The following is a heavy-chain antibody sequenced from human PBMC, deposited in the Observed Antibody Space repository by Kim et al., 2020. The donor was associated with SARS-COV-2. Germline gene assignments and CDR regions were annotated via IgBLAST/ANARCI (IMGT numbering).Heavy chain of an antibody. J-gene: IGHJ4*02. V-gene: IGHV4-30-2*05. CDR3: AREQAVRKDGDYKLTGFDY. D-gene: IGHD4-17*01. Sequence: SRVTISVDTAKNQFSLKLSSVTAADTAVYYCAREQAVRKDGDYKLTGFDYWGQGTLVTVSS.